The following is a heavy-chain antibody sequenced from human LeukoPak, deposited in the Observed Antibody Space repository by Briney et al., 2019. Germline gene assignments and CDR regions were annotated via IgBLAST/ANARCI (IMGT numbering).Heavy chain of an antibody. CDR1: GFAFSNFG. Sequence: GRSLRLSCAASGFAFSNFGMHWVRQAPGKGLEWVAVISFDGANKHYADSVRGRFSISRDNSKNTLYLQMNSLTTEDKAVYYCAREGSIPEYDSSPFFDYWGQGTLVTVSS. CDR2: ISFDGANK. CDR3: AREGSIPEYDSSPFFDY. D-gene: IGHD6-6*01. J-gene: IGHJ4*02. V-gene: IGHV3-30*05.